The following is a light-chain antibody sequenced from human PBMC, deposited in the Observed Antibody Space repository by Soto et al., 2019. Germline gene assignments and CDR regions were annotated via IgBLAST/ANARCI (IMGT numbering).Light chain of an antibody. CDR1: QSVSSSY. Sequence: EIVSTQSPGTLSLPPGERATLSCRASQSVSSSYLAWYQQKPGQAPRLLIYDASNRATGIPARFSGSGSGTDFTLTISSLEPEDFAVYYCQQRSNWPPVTFGGGTKVDIK. CDR3: QQRSNWPPVT. CDR2: DAS. V-gene: IGKV3-11*01. J-gene: IGKJ4*01.